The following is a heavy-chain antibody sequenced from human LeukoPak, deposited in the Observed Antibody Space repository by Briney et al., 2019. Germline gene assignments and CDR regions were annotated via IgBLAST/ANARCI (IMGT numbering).Heavy chain of an antibody. D-gene: IGHD4-23*01. CDR1: GGSISNYY. J-gene: IGHJ4*02. Sequence: KPSETLSLTCTVSGGSISNYYWSWIRQPPGKGLEWIGYIYHSGSTNYNPSLKSRVTISVDTSKNQISLKLSSVTAADTAVYYCTRDTYGGDYWGQGTLVTVSS. CDR3: TRDTYGGDY. CDR2: IYHSGST. V-gene: IGHV4-59*01.